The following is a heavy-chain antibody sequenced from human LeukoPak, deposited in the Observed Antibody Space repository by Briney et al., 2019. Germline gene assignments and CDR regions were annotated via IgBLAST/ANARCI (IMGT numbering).Heavy chain of an antibody. J-gene: IGHJ3*02. Sequence: KSSETLSLTCAVYGGSFSGYYWSGIRKPPGKGREWFGSIYYSGSTYYNPSPKSRVTISVDTAKNQFSLKLSSVTAADTAVYYCARVLSVADYYDSSEGTEGAFDIWGQGTMVTVSS. CDR3: ARVLSVADYYDSSEGTEGAFDI. V-gene: IGHV4-34*01. CDR1: GGSFSGYY. CDR2: IYYSGST. D-gene: IGHD3-22*01.